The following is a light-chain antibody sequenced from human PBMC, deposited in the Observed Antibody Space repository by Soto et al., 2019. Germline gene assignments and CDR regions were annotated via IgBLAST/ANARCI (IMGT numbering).Light chain of an antibody. J-gene: IGKJ4*01. CDR2: GTS. CDR1: QNVGSRY. Sequence: EIVLTQSPGTLSLSPGERATLSCRASQNVGSRYLAWYQQKPGXAPXLLIYGTSNRATGIPDRFSGSGSGTDLTLTINRLEPEDFAVYYCEQYDKSITFGGGTKWIS. V-gene: IGKV3-20*01. CDR3: EQYDKSIT.